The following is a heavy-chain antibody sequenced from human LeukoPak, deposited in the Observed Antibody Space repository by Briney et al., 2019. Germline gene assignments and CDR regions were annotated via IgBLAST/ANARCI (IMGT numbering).Heavy chain of an antibody. J-gene: IGHJ3*01. Sequence: GGSLRLSCAASGFTFSSYGLHWVRQAPVKGLEWVAVISYDGSNKYYADSVKGRFTISRDNSKNTLYLQMNSLRAEDTAVYYCASSSTRLLLDWGQGTMVTVSS. CDR2: ISYDGSNK. CDR3: ASSSTRLLLD. V-gene: IGHV3-30*03. D-gene: IGHD6-13*01. CDR1: GFTFSSYG.